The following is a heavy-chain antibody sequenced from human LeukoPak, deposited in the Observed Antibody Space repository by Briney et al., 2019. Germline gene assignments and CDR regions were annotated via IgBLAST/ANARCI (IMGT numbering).Heavy chain of an antibody. CDR2: INSDGSST. CDR1: GFTFSSYW. D-gene: IGHD1-26*01. Sequence: GGSLRLSCAASGFTFSSYWMHWVRPAPGKGLVWVSRINSDGSSTSYADSVKGRFTVSRDNAKNTLYLQMNSLRAEDTAVYYCARVPKWELLDAFDIWGQGTMVTVSS. J-gene: IGHJ3*02. V-gene: IGHV3-74*01. CDR3: ARVPKWELLDAFDI.